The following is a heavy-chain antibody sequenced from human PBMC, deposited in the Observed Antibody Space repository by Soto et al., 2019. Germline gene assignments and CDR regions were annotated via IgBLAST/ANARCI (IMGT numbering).Heavy chain of an antibody. J-gene: IGHJ6*02. Sequence: QVQLVQSGAEVKKPGSSVKVSCKASGGTFSSYAISWVRQAPGQGLEWMGGIIPIFGTANYAQKFQGRVTITADESTSPAYMGLSSLRSEDTAVYYCARDLAIVVVVAATGKYGMDVWGQGTTVTVSS. V-gene: IGHV1-69*01. CDR3: ARDLAIVVVVAATGKYGMDV. D-gene: IGHD2-15*01. CDR2: IIPIFGTA. CDR1: GGTFSSYA.